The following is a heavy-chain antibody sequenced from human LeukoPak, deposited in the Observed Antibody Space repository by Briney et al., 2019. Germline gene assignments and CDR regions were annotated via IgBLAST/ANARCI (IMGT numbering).Heavy chain of an antibody. CDR2: IYSDGST. Sequence: PGGSLRLSCAASGFTFDDYGMSWVRQAPGKGLEWVSLIYSDGSTYYADSVKGRFTISRDNSKNTLYLQMSSLRAEDTAAYYCARRERRGYSYGRGTLDIWGQGTMVTVSS. CDR1: GFTFDDYG. D-gene: IGHD5-18*01. V-gene: IGHV3-66*01. CDR3: ARRERRGYSYGRGTLDI. J-gene: IGHJ3*02.